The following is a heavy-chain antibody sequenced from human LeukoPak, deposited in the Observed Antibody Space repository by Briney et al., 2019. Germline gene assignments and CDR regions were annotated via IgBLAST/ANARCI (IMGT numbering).Heavy chain of an antibody. CDR1: AYSFTSYS. V-gene: IGHV1-18*01. CDR2: ISAYNGNT. J-gene: IGHJ4*02. D-gene: IGHD3-10*01. CDR3: VRTTYYDGSGSYPADY. Sequence: ASVKLSCTASAYSFTSYSISWVRQAPGQGLEWMGWISAYNGNTNYAQKLQGRVTMTTDTSTSTAYMELRSQRSDDTAVYYCVRTTYYDGSGSYPADYWGQGTLVTVSS.